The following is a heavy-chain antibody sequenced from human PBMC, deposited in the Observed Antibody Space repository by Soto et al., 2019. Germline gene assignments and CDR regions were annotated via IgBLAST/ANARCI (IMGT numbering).Heavy chain of an antibody. Sequence: GGSLRLSCAASGLTFSSYAMHWVRQAPGKGLEWVAVISYDGSNKDYADSVKGRFTISRDNSKNTLYLQMNSLRAEDTAVYYCARGADCTNGVCYMGYYYYGMDVWGQGTTVTVSS. D-gene: IGHD2-8*01. J-gene: IGHJ6*02. V-gene: IGHV3-30-3*01. CDR3: ARGADCTNGVCYMGYYYYGMDV. CDR2: ISYDGSNK. CDR1: GLTFSSYA.